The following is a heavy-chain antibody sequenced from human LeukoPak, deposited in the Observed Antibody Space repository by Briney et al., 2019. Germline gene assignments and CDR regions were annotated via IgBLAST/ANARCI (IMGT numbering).Heavy chain of an antibody. Sequence: ASVKVSCKASGYTFTGYYIHWVRLAPGQGPEWMGWINPNRGDTNYAQKFQGRVTMTRDTSISTAYMELSRLRSDDTAVYYCARDQRGKGDFDYWGQGILVTVSS. V-gene: IGHV1-2*02. CDR1: GYTFTGYY. J-gene: IGHJ4*02. CDR2: INPNRGDT. D-gene: IGHD1-26*01. CDR3: ARDQRGKGDFDY.